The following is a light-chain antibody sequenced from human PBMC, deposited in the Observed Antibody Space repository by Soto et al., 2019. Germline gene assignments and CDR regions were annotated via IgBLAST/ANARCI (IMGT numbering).Light chain of an antibody. CDR3: QQYNSSSFT. CDR1: QDISDY. Sequence: DIQLTQSPSFLSASVGDRVTITCRASQDISDYLAWYQQRPGKAPKLLIYDASSLESGVPSRFSGSGSGTEFSLTIGSLQPEDFATYHCQQYNSSSFTFGPGTKVDLK. V-gene: IGKV1-9*01. CDR2: DAS. J-gene: IGKJ3*01.